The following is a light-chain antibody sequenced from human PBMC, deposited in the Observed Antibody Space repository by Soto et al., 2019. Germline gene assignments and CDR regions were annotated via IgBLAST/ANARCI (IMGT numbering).Light chain of an antibody. J-gene: IGLJ3*02. Sequence: QSVLTQPPSVSGAPGQTVTISCPGSSSNIGAGYHVHWYMQLPGKPPKLLFFGNTNRPSGVPHRFSGSRSGSSASLALSGPQAEDEADYYYQTYDKNLGGWVFGGGTQLTVL. V-gene: IGLV1-40*01. CDR2: GNT. CDR1: SSNIGAGYH. CDR3: QTYDKNLGGWV.